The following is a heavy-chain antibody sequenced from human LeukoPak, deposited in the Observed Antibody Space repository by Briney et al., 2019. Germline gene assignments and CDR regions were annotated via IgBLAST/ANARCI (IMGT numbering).Heavy chain of an antibody. J-gene: IGHJ6*02. Sequence: GGSLRLSCAASGFTFSSYWMHWVRQAPGKGLVWVSRINSDGSSTNYADSVKGRFTISRDNAKNTLYLQMTSLRAEDTAVYYCAKDSYREENYFYGMDVWGQGTTVTVSS. V-gene: IGHV3-74*01. D-gene: IGHD3-16*02. CDR1: GFTFSSYW. CDR3: AKDSYREENYFYGMDV. CDR2: INSDGSST.